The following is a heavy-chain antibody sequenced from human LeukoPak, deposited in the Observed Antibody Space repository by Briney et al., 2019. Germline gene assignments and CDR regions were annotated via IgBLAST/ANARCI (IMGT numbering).Heavy chain of an antibody. D-gene: IGHD2-2*01. CDR1: GFTFSSYA. CDR3: ALLRIVVVPAAIADTDY. J-gene: IGHJ4*02. CDR2: ISYDGSNK. V-gene: IGHV3-30*04. Sequence: GGSLRLSCAASGFTFSSYAMHWVRQAPGKRLEWVAVISYDGSNKYYADSVKGRFTISRDNSKNTLYLQMNSLRAEDTAVYYCALLRIVVVPAAIADTDYWGQGTLVTVSS.